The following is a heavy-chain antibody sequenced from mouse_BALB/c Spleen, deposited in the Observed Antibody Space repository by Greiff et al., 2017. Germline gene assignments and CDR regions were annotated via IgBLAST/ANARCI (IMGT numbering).Heavy chain of an antibody. D-gene: IGHD1-1*01. CDR2: ISSGGST. CDR3: ARAGGSSFYYAMDY. J-gene: IGHJ4*01. V-gene: IGHV5-6-5*01. Sequence: EVHLVESGGGLVKPGGSLKLSCAASGFTFSSYAMSWVRQTPEKRLEWVASISSGGSTYYPDSVKGRFTISRDNARNILYLQMSSLRSEDTAMYYCARAGGSSFYYAMDYWGQGTSVTVSS. CDR1: GFTFSSYA.